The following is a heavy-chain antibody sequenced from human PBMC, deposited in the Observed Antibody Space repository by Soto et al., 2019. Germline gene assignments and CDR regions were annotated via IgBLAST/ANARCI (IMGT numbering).Heavy chain of an antibody. Sequence: EVQLVESGGGLVQHGESLRLSCAASRFTFSSYWMHWVRQAPGKGLVWVSRINSDGSSTSYAGSVKGRFTISRDNAKNTLYLQMNSLRAEDTAVYYCVRTSLVVAAATREDYWGQGTLVTVSA. CDR1: RFTFSSYW. CDR2: INSDGSST. D-gene: IGHD2-15*01. V-gene: IGHV3-74*01. CDR3: VRTSLVVAAATREDY. J-gene: IGHJ4*02.